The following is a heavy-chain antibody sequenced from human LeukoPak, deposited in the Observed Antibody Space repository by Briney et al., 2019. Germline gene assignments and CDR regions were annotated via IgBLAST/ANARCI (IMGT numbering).Heavy chain of an antibody. CDR3: AATYYDILTGYSPPFDY. V-gene: IGHV4-34*01. CDR2: INHSGST. J-gene: IGHJ4*02. CDR1: GGSFSAYY. D-gene: IGHD3-9*01. Sequence: SETLSLTCAVYGGSFSAYYWSWIRKPPGKGLEWIGEINHSGSTNYNPSLKSRVTISVDTSKNQFSLKLRSVTAADTAVYYCAATYYDILTGYSPPFDYWGQGTLVTVSS.